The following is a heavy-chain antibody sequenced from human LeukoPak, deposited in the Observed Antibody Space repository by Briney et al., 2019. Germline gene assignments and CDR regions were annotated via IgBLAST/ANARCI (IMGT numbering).Heavy chain of an antibody. D-gene: IGHD2-21*01. J-gene: IGHJ4*02. CDR1: GFTFNNYG. V-gene: IGHV3-23*01. Sequence: GGSLRLSCTASGFTFNNYGMSWVRQAPGKGLEWVSSIITTGGVTDYADSVKGRFTISRDNSRNTLYLQMNSLRAEDAAVYFCAKAPVTSCRGAYCYPFDSWGQGTLVTVSS. CDR3: AKAPVTSCRGAYCYPFDS. CDR2: IITTGGVT.